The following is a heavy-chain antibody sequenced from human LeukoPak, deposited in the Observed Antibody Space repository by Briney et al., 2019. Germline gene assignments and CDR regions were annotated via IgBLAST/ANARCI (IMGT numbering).Heavy chain of an antibody. D-gene: IGHD5-12*01. V-gene: IGHV3-23*01. CDR3: ASLNSGYEYFYDY. Sequence: GGSLRLSCAASGFTFSSYAMSWVRQAPGKGLEWVSAISGSGGSTYYADSVKGRFTISRDNSKNTLYLQMNSLRAEDTAVYYCASLNSGYEYFYDYWGQGTLVTVSS. J-gene: IGHJ4*02. CDR2: ISGSGGST. CDR1: GFTFSSYA.